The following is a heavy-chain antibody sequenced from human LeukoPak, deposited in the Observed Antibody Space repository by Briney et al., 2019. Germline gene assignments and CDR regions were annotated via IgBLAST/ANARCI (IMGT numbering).Heavy chain of an antibody. CDR2: IYHSGST. CDR1: GYSISSGYY. Sequence: SETLSLTCTVSGYSISSGYYWGWIRQPPGKGLEWIGSIYHSGSTYYNPSLKSRVTISVDTSKNQFSLELSSVTAADTAVYYCARDRGVVDLNWFDPWGQGTLVTVSS. V-gene: IGHV4-38-2*02. CDR3: ARDRGVVDLNWFDP. J-gene: IGHJ5*02. D-gene: IGHD2-15*01.